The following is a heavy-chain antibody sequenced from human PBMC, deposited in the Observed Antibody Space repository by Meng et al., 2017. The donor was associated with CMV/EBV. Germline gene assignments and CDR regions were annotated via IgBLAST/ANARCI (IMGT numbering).Heavy chain of an antibody. CDR1: SFSGYY. J-gene: IGHJ4*02. V-gene: IGHV4-34*01. CDR3: ARGRISHCSSTSCPGGFDY. CDR2: INHSGST. D-gene: IGHD2-2*01. Sequence: SFSGYYWRWIRQPPGNGLEWIGEINHSGSTNYHPSLKSRVTISVDTSKNQFSLKLSSVTAADTAVYYCARGRISHCSSTSCPGGFDYWGQGTLVTVSS.